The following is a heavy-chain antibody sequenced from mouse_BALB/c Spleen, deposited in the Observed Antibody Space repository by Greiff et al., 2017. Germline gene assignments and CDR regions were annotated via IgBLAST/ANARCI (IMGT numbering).Heavy chain of an antibody. J-gene: IGHJ4*01. D-gene: IGHD1-1*01. V-gene: IGHV3-2*02. CDR1: GYSITSDYA. Sequence: EVKLMESGPGLVKPSQSLSLTCTVTGYSITSDYAWNWIRQFPGNKLEWMGYISYSGSTSYNPSLKSRISITRDTSKNQFFLQLNSVTTEDTATYYCARSGYYGSNYAMDYWGQGTSVTVSS. CDR3: ARSGYYGSNYAMDY. CDR2: ISYSGST.